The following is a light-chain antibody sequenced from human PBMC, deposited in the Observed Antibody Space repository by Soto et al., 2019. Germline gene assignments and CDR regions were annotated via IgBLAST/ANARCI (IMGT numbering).Light chain of an antibody. CDR2: GAS. CDR1: QSISSW. Sequence: DIQMTQSPSTLSASVGDRVTITCRASQSISSWVAWYQQKPGKAPKLLIYGASSLESGVPSRFSSSGSGTEFTLTISILQPDDFATYYCQQYNSYWTFGQGTKVEIK. V-gene: IGKV1-5*01. CDR3: QQYNSYWT. J-gene: IGKJ1*01.